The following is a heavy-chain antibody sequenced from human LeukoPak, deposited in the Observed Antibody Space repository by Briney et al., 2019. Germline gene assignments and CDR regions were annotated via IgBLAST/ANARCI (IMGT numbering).Heavy chain of an antibody. Sequence: GRSLRLSCAASGFTFSSYGMHWVRQAPGKGLEWVAVIWYDGSNKYYADSVKGRFTISRDNSKNTLYLQMNSLRAEDTAVYFCAKRGVVIRVILVGFHKEAYYFDSWGQGALVTVSS. V-gene: IGHV3-33*06. CDR2: IWYDGSNK. J-gene: IGHJ4*02. D-gene: IGHD3-22*01. CDR3: AKRGVVIRVILVGFHKEAYYFDS. CDR1: GFTFSSYG.